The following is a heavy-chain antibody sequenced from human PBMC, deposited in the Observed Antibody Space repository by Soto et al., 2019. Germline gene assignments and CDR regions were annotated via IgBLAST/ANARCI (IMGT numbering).Heavy chain of an antibody. Sequence: SETLSLTCTVSGGSISSGDYYWSWIRQPPGKGLEWIGYNYYSGSTYYNPSLMSRVTISLDTSKNQFSLKLSSVTAADTAVYYCARERVPAAIHRTWFDPWGQGTLVTVSA. D-gene: IGHD2-2*02. CDR3: ARERVPAAIHRTWFDP. V-gene: IGHV4-30-4*01. CDR1: GGSISSGDYY. CDR2: NYYSGST. J-gene: IGHJ5*02.